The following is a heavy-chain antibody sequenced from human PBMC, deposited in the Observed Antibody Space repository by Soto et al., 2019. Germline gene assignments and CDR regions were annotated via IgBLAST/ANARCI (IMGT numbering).Heavy chain of an antibody. V-gene: IGHV5-10-1*01. CDR3: ARHPTYYYDSSGYYPFDY. CDR2: IDPSDSYT. Sequence: GESLKISCKGSGYSFTSYWISWVRQMPGKGLEWIGRIDPSDSYTNYSPSFQGHVTISADKSISTAYLQWSSLKASGTAMYYCARHPTYYYDSSGYYPFDYWGQGTLVTVSS. J-gene: IGHJ4*02. D-gene: IGHD3-22*01. CDR1: GYSFTSYW.